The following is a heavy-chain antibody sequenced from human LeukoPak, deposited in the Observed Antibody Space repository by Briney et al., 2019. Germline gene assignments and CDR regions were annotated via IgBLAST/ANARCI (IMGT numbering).Heavy chain of an antibody. CDR3: AKDALSAVTTFDY. Sequence: GGSLRLSCAASGFTFTNCAMSWVRQAPGKGLEWVSAISASGGSTYYADSVKGRFSISRDNSKNTVYLQMNSLRVEDTAVYYCAKDALSAVTTFDYWGQGTLVTVSS. V-gene: IGHV3-23*01. J-gene: IGHJ4*02. CDR1: GFTFTNCA. CDR2: ISASGGST. D-gene: IGHD4-17*01.